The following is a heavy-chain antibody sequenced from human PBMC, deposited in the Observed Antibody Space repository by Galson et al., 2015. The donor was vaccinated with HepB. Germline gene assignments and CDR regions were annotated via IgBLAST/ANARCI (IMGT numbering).Heavy chain of an antibody. D-gene: IGHD3-22*01. CDR3: AKPFYYDSSGYSKDPYWYFDL. CDR2: ISGSGGST. CDR1: GFTFSSYA. J-gene: IGHJ2*01. V-gene: IGHV3-23*01. Sequence: SLRLSCAASGFTFSSYAMSWVRQAPGKGLEWVSAISGSGGSTYYADSVKGRFTISRDNSKNTLYLQMNSMRAEDTAVYYCAKPFYYDSSGYSKDPYWYFDLWGRGTLFTVSS.